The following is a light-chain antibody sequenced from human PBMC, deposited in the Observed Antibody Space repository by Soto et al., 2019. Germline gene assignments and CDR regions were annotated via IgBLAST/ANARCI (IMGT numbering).Light chain of an antibody. CDR3: IRALQTPLT. CDR1: QSLLHNNGYNY. CDR2: LGS. Sequence: DIVMTQSPLSLPVTPGEPASISCRSSQSLLHNNGYNYLDWYLQKPGQSPQLLMYLGSNRASGVPDRFSGSGSGTNFTLKISRLEAEDVGIYYCIRALQTPLTFGGGTKVEIK. V-gene: IGKV2-28*01. J-gene: IGKJ4*01.